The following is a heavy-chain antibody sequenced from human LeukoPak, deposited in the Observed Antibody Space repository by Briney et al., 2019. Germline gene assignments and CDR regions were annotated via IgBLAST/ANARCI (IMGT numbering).Heavy chain of an antibody. V-gene: IGHV4-38-2*01. D-gene: IGHD2-15*01. J-gene: IGHJ5*02. CDR1: GYSISSGYY. CDR3: ARLEDWFDP. CDR2: IYHSGST. Sequence: PSETLSLTCAVSGYSISSGYYWGWIRPPPGKGLEWIGSIYHSGSTYYNPSLKSRVTISVDTSKNQFSLKLSSVTAADTAVYYCARLEDWFDPWGQGTLVTVSS.